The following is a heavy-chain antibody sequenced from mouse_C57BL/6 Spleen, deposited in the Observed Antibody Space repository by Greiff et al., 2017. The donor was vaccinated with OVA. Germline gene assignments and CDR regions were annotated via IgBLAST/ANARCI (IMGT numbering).Heavy chain of an antibody. CDR3: AREEYGRGMDY. J-gene: IGHJ4*01. V-gene: IGHV1-39*01. CDR1: GYSFTDYN. D-gene: IGHD1-1*01. CDR2: ISPNYGTT. Sequence: VQLKESGPELVQPGASVKISCTASGYSFTDYNMNWVKQSNGKSLEWIGVISPNYGTTSNNQKLKGKATLTGDQSSSTAYMQLNSLTSEDSAVYYCAREEYGRGMDYWGQGTSVTVSS.